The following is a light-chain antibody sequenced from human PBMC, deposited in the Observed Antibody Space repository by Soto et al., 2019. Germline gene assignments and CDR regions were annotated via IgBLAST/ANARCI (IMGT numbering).Light chain of an antibody. J-gene: IGKJ5*01. V-gene: IGKV2-30*02. CDR1: QSLVHSDGIAF. CDR2: KVS. CDR3: MQGTHWPIT. Sequence: EVVMTQSPLSLPVTLGQPASISCRSNQSLVHSDGIAFFSWFQQRPGRSPRRLIYKVSNRDSGVPARFSGSGSGTDFALKSSRVEAEDVGVYYCMQGTHWPITFGQGTRLEIK.